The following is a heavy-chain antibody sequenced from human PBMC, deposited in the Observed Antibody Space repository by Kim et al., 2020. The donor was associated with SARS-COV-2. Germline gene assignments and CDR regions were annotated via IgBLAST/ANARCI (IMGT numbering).Heavy chain of an antibody. CDR1: GYTFTSYH. V-gene: IGHV7-4-1*02. CDR3: ARARGTIFGVVITPYFDY. J-gene: IGHJ4*02. CDR2: INTNTGNP. Sequence: ASVKVSCKASGYTFTSYHMNWVRQAPGQGLEWMGWINTNTGNPTYAQGSTGRFVFSLDTSVSTAYLQISSLKAEDTAVYYCARARGTIFGVVITPYFDYWGQGTLVTSPQ. D-gene: IGHD3-3*01.